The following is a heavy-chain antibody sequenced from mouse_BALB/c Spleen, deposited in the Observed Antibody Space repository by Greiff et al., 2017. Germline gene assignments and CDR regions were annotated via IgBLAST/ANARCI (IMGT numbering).Heavy chain of an antibody. CDR2: ISYDGSN. Sequence: EVQVVESGPGLVKPSQSLSLTCSVTGYSITSGYYWNWIRQFPGNKLEWMGYISYDGSNNYNPSLKNRISITRDTSKNQFFLKLNSVTTEDTATYYCARGEGYDVWFAYWGQGTLVTVSA. V-gene: IGHV3-6*02. D-gene: IGHD2-14*01. CDR1: GYSITSGYY. J-gene: IGHJ3*01. CDR3: ARGEGYDVWFAY.